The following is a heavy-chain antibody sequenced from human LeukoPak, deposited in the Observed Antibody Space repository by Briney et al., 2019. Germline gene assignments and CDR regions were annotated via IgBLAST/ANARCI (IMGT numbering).Heavy chain of an antibody. CDR3: ANLRFLESSSRPDAFDI. V-gene: IGHV3-23*01. D-gene: IGHD3-3*01. J-gene: IGHJ3*02. CDR1: GFSFMTYA. CDR2: ISGSGGLI. Sequence: QSGGSLRLSCAASGFSFMTYAMTWVRQAPGQGLEWVSVISGSGGLIDYADSVKGRFTISRDNSKNTLYLQMNSLRAEDTAVYYCANLRFLESSSRPDAFDIWGQGTMVTVSS.